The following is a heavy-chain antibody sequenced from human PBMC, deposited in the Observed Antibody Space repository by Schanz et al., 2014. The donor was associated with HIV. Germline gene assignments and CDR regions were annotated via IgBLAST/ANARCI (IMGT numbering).Heavy chain of an antibody. V-gene: IGHV3-30*18. D-gene: IGHD3-16*01. Sequence: QVQLVESGGGVVQPGRSLRLSCAASGFTFSSYGMYWVRQAPGKGLEWVAVISYDGSNKHYADSVKGRFTISRDNSKSTLYLQVKRLRPEDRAVYFCAKDRNWYDDRYRGKGNYYYYYGMDVWGQGTTVTVSS. CDR1: GFTFSSYG. CDR2: ISYDGSNK. CDR3: AKDRNWYDDRYRGKGNYYYYYGMDV. J-gene: IGHJ6*02.